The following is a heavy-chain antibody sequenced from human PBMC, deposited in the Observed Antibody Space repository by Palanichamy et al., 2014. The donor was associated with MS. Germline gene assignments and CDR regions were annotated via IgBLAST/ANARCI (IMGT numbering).Heavy chain of an antibody. CDR2: ISGGGRDT. D-gene: IGHD4-11*01. V-gene: IGHV3-23*01. CDR1: GFTFSSYA. J-gene: IGHJ5*02. Sequence: EVQLLESGGGLVQPGGSLRLSCVVSGFTFSSYAMSWVRQAPGEGLEWVSLISGGGRDTYYADSVKGRFTISRDNSKNTLYLQMNSLRAEDTAVYYCAKDPINYDYTNWFDPWGQGTLVTVSS. CDR3: AKDPINYDYTNWFDP.